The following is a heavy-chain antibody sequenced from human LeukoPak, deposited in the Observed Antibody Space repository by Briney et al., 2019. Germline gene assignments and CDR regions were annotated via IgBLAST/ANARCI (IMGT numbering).Heavy chain of an antibody. J-gene: IGHJ1*01. D-gene: IGHD3-22*01. Sequence: ASVKVSFKASGCTFSSYAISWVRQAPAQGLEWMGGIIPIFGTANYAQKFQGRVTITADESTCTAYMELSSLRSEDTAVYYCARAGNYYDSSGYYFQHWGQGTLVTVSS. CDR3: ARAGNYYDSSGYYFQH. V-gene: IGHV1-69*01. CDR2: IIPIFGTA. CDR1: GCTFSSYA.